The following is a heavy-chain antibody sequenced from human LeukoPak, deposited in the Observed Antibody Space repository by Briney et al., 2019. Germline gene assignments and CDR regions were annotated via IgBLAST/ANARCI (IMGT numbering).Heavy chain of an antibody. CDR1: SYSISSGYY. V-gene: IGHV4-38-2*02. J-gene: IGHJ4*02. CDR3: ARDRGGRTGYASGDFDF. CDR2: IFYSGRA. Sequence: PSETLSLTCAVSSYSISSGYYWDWIRQPPGKGLEWIGTIFYSGRAYYNPSLKSRVAISVDTSKNHFSLKLTSVTAADTAVYFCARDRGGRTGYASGDFDFWGQGTLVTVSS. D-gene: IGHD5-12*01.